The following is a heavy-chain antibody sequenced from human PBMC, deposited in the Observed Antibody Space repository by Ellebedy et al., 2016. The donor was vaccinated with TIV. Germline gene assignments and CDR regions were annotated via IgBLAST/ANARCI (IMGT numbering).Heavy chain of an antibody. D-gene: IGHD2-15*01. CDR3: ASDCSGGSCPTV. V-gene: IGHV3-21*01. J-gene: IGHJ6*02. CDR1: GFTFSSYS. CDR2: ISSSSSYI. Sequence: GESLKISXAASGFTFSSYSMNWVRQAPGKGLEWVSSISSSSSYIYYADSVKGRFTISRDNAKNSLYLQMNSLRAEDTAVYYCASDCSGGSCPTVWGQGTTVTVSS.